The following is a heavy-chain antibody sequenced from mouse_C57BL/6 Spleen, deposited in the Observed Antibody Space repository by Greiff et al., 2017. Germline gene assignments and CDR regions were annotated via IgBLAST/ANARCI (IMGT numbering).Heavy chain of an antibody. CDR2: IDPENGDT. V-gene: IGHV14-4*01. Sequence: VQLQQSGAELVRPGASVKLSCTASGFNIKDDYMHWVKQRPEQGLEWIGWIDPENGDTEYASKFQGKATITADTSSNTAYLQLSSLTSEDTAVYYCTTGGTPRPFAYWGQGTLVTVSA. CDR1: GFNIKDDY. CDR3: TTGGTPRPFAY. D-gene: IGHD3-3*01. J-gene: IGHJ3*01.